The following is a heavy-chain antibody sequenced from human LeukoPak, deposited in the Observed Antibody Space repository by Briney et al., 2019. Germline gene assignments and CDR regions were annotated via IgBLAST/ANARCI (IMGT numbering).Heavy chain of an antibody. D-gene: IGHD3-10*01. CDR2: IHKNAIT. CDR3: ARSLRVRGVPDYMDV. Sequence: GGSLRLPCAASGFTVSSNYMSWVRQAPGKGLEWVSVIHKNAITSYADTVKGRFSISRDNSKNTLYLQMNGLRVDDTAVYYCARSLRVRGVPDYMDVWGKGTTVTVSS. CDR1: GFTVSSNY. V-gene: IGHV3-53*01. J-gene: IGHJ6*03.